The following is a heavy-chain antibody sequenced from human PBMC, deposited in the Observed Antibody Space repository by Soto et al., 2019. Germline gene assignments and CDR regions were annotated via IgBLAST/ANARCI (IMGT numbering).Heavy chain of an antibody. V-gene: IGHV4-34*01. D-gene: IGHD3-3*01. CDR1: GGAFSGYY. J-gene: IGHJ6*02. CDR2: VNHSRRT. Sequence: SDNLSLTSADHGGAFSGYYWSRIRQPPGKGLEGSGEVNHSRRTNYNPSLKSRVTISVDTSKNQFSLKLSSVTAADTAVYYSARVPLYYDLWSGQYYYSMDVWGQGTKVTVAS. CDR3: ARVPLYYDLWSGQYYYSMDV.